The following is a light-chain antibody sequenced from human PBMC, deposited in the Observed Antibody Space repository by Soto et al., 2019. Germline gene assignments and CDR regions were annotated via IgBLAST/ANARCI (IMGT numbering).Light chain of an antibody. Sequence: EIELTQSRATLSLSPGETATLSCRASQNVDKFLAWYQQRPGQPPRLLIFDSSNRATGVPVRFSGSGSGTVFTLTIGSLEPEDSAVYYCQQRKNWPPITFGQGTRLEIK. CDR1: QNVDKF. CDR3: QQRKNWPPIT. CDR2: DSS. J-gene: IGKJ5*01. V-gene: IGKV3-11*01.